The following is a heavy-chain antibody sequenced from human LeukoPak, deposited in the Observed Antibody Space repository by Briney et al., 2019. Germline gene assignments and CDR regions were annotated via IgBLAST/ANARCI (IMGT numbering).Heavy chain of an antibody. Sequence: SETLSLTCTVSGDSISSYYWSWIRQPPGKGLEWIGYIYYSGSTNYNPSLKSRVTISVDTSKNQFSLKLSSVTAADTAVYYCARLAAAGTGSWFDPWGQGTLVTVSS. CDR3: ARLAAAGTGSWFDP. CDR2: IYYSGST. V-gene: IGHV4-59*01. J-gene: IGHJ5*02. D-gene: IGHD6-13*01. CDR1: GDSISSYY.